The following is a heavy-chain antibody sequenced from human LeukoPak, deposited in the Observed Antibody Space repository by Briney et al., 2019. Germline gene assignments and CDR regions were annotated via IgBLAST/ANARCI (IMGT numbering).Heavy chain of an antibody. V-gene: IGHV3-23*01. CDR3: AKDVRVGGGGMDV. Sequence: GGSLRLSCAASGFTFSTYAMTWVRQAPGKGLEWVSLISDSGGNTYYADSVKGRFTISRDNSKNTLSLQMNSLRAEDTAVYYCAKDVRVGGGGMDVWGQGAPVTVSS. D-gene: IGHD1-26*01. J-gene: IGHJ6*02. CDR1: GFTFSTYA. CDR2: ISDSGGNT.